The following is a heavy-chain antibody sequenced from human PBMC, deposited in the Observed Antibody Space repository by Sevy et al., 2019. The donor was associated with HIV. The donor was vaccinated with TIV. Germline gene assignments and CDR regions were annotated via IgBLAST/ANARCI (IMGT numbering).Heavy chain of an antibody. J-gene: IGHJ4*02. D-gene: IGHD2-15*01. CDR3: ARGAVAATRGTLGY. Sequence: GGSLRLSCAASGFTFSSYSMNWVRQAPGKGLEWVSSISSSSSYIYYADSVKGRFTISRDNAKNSLYLQMNSLRAEDTAVYYCARGAVAATRGTLGYWGQGTLVTFSS. V-gene: IGHV3-21*01. CDR1: GFTFSSYS. CDR2: ISSSSSYI.